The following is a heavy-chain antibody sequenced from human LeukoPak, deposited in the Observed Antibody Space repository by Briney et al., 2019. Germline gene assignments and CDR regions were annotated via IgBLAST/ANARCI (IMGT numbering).Heavy chain of an antibody. D-gene: IGHD4-11*01. V-gene: IGHV5-51*01. Sequence: GESLKISCKGSGYSFTGSWIAWVRQMPGKGLEWMGIIYPGDSDTRYSPSFQGLVTISADKSISTAYLQWSSRKASDTAMYYCARLTTVTTTTPYYMDVWGKGTTVTVSS. CDR3: ARLTTVTTTTPYYMDV. CDR2: IYPGDSDT. CDR1: GYSFTGSW. J-gene: IGHJ6*03.